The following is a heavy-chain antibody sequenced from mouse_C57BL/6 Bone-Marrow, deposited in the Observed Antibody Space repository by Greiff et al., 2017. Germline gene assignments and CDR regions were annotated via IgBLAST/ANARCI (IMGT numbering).Heavy chain of an antibody. V-gene: IGHV1-55*01. Sequence: QVQLQQPGAELVKPGASVKMSCKASGYTFTSYWITWVKQRPGQGLEWIGDIYPGSGSTNYNEKFKSKATLTVDPSSSTAYMQLSSLTSEDSAVYYCARLGLLVLYYAMDYWGQGTSVTVSS. CDR2: IYPGSGST. CDR1: GYTFTSYW. CDR3: ARLGLLVLYYAMDY. D-gene: IGHD4-1*01. J-gene: IGHJ4*01.